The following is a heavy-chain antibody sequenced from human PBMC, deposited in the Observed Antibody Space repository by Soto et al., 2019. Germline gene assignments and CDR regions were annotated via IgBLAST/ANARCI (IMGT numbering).Heavy chain of an antibody. V-gene: IGHV4-34*01. J-gene: IGHJ2*01. CDR1: GGSFSGFY. Sequence: SETLSLTCAVHGGSFSGFYWTWIRQPPGKGLEWIGEINHSGSSNYNPPLKSRVTMSLDTSRNQFSRSLNSVTAADTAVYYCARMAGPWYFDLWGRGTLVTVSS. CDR3: ARMAGPWYFDL. CDR2: INHSGSS.